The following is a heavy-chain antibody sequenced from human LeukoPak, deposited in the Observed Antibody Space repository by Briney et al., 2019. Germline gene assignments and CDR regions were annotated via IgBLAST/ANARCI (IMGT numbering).Heavy chain of an antibody. V-gene: IGHV2-5*01. CDR3: AHTGWFGESRPVLFDY. CDR2: IYWNDDK. Sequence: SGPTLVKPTQTLTLPLNFPGFSLSTPGAGVGCIRQPPGKALEWLALIYWNDDKRYSPSLKSRLTITKDTSTNQVVLTMTKMGPVDTATYYCAHTGWFGESRPVLFDYWGQGTLVTVSS. D-gene: IGHD3-10*01. J-gene: IGHJ4*02. CDR1: GFSLSTPGAG.